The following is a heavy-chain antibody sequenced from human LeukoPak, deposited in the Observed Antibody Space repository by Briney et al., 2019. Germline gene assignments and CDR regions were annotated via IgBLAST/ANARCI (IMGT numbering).Heavy chain of an antibody. Sequence: SETLSLTCTVSGGSISGYYWSWIRQPPGKGLEWLAFIFYSGSTKYNPSLKSRVTISVDTSKNQFSLRLTSVTAVDTAVYCGARHFVSSPHYLDYWGQGTLVTVSS. CDR2: IFYSGST. CDR1: GGSISGYY. D-gene: IGHD2-21*01. J-gene: IGHJ4*02. CDR3: ARHFVSSPHYLDY. V-gene: IGHV4-59*08.